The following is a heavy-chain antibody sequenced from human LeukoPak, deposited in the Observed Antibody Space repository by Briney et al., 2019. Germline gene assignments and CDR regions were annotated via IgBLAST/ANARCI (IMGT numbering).Heavy chain of an antibody. CDR1: GGSISYYY. J-gene: IGHJ4*02. CDR2: IYYSGNT. CDR3: ARAGPRRDGYNVDY. V-gene: IGHV4-59*01. Sequence: SETLSLTCTVSGGSISYYYWGWIQQPPGKGLEWIGYIYYSGNTDYNPSLKSRVTMSVDTSRNQFSLRLTSVTAADTAVYYCARAGPRRDGYNVDYWGQGTLVTVSS. D-gene: IGHD5-24*01.